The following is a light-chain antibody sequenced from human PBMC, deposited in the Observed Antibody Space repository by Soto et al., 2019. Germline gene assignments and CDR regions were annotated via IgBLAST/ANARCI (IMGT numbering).Light chain of an antibody. J-gene: IGKJ1*01. V-gene: IGKV3-15*01. CDR2: GAS. CDR1: QSVSSS. CDR3: LQYNNWWT. Sequence: DMVMTQSPATLSVSPGERATLSCRASQSVSSSLAWYQQKPGRSPRLLIYGASTRAIGIPARFSGGGSGTEFTLTISSLQSEDFAVYYCLQYNNWWTFGQGTKVDIK.